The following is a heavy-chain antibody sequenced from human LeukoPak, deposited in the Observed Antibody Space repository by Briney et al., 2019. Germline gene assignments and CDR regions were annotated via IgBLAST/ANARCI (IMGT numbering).Heavy chain of an antibody. D-gene: IGHD3-22*01. CDR3: FGDSSGFDAFDI. J-gene: IGHJ3*02. CDR1: GFIFSNYW. Sequence: GGSLRLSCVASGFIFSNYWMSWVRQVPGKGLEWVANMKQDGREKYLVDSVKGRFTISRDNAKNSLYLQMNSLRAEDTAVYYCFGDSSGFDAFDIWGQGTMVTVSS. CDR2: MKQDGREK. V-gene: IGHV3-7*03.